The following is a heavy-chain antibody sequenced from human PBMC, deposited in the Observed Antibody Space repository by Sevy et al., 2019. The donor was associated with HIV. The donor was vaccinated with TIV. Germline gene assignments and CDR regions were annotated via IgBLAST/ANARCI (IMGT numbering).Heavy chain of an antibody. CDR3: ARDGDTAMVTPDYYYYMDV. Sequence: GGSLRLSCAASGFTFSSYSMNWVRQAPGKGLEWVSSISSSSSYIYYADSVKGRFTISRDNAKNSRYLQMNSLRAEDTAVYYCARDGDTAMVTPDYYYYMDVWGKGTTVTVSS. J-gene: IGHJ6*03. CDR2: ISSSSSYI. CDR1: GFTFSSYS. D-gene: IGHD5-18*01. V-gene: IGHV3-21*01.